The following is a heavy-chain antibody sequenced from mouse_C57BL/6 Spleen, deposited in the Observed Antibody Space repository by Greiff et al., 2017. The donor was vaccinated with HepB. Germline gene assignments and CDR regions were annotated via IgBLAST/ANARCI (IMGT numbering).Heavy chain of an antibody. CDR2: IYPGSGST. CDR3: SKRGLYGNYPDY. J-gene: IGHJ2*01. V-gene: IGHV1-55*01. Sequence: VQLQQPGAELVKPGASLKMSCKASGYTFTSYWITWVQQRPGQGLEWIGDIYPGSGSTNYNEKFKSKATLTVDTSASTAYKQLSSLTSEGSAVYYCSKRGLYGNYPDYWGQGTTRTVSS. D-gene: IGHD2-1*01. CDR1: GYTFTSYW.